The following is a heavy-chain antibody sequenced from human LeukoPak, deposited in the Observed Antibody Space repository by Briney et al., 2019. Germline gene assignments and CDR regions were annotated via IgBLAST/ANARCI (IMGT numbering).Heavy chain of an antibody. CDR2: INWNGGST. D-gene: IGHD5-24*01. V-gene: IGHV3-20*04. CDR1: GFTFDDYG. Sequence: RPGGSLRLSCAAFGFTFDDYGMSWVRQAPGKGLEWVSGINWNGGSTGYVDSVKGRFTISRDNAKKFLYLQMNSLRAEDTALYYCARVVLSRGERDYWGQGTLVTVSS. CDR3: ARVVLSRGERDY. J-gene: IGHJ4*02.